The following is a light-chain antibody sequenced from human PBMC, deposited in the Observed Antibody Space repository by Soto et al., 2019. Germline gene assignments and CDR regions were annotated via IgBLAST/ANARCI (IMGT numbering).Light chain of an antibody. CDR1: SSDVGGYSY. CDR3: FSSAGSYSFV. V-gene: IGLV2-11*01. Sequence: QSALTQPRSVSGSPGQSVTISCTGTSSDVGGYSYVSWYQQHPGKAPKLMMYDVKTRPSGIPDRFSGSKSGNTASLTISGLQAEDEADYYCFSSAGSYSFVFGRGTKVTVL. J-gene: IGLJ1*01. CDR2: DVK.